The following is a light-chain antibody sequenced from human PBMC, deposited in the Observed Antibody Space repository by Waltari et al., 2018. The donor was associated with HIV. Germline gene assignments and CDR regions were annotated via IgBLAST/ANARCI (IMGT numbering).Light chain of an antibody. CDR1: SSNVETTY. V-gene: IGLV1-47*01. Sequence: QSVLTPPPSASGTPGQRVTMSCSGSSSNVETTYVFWFQQFRGSAPKLVMRRNEQGPSRVLVLFFGSKSGTSAFLAMGGLRSGAEAEYFCAVVDDMGGVVFGGGTKLTVL. J-gene: IGLJ2*01. CDR3: AVVDDMGGVV. CDR2: RNE.